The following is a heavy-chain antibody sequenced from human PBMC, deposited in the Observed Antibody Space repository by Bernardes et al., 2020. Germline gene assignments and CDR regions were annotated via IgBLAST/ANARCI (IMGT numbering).Heavy chain of an antibody. D-gene: IGHD2-2*02. CDR2: INHSGST. J-gene: IGHJ4*02. V-gene: IGHV4-34*01. CDR3: ATCSSTSCYSGLFGY. Sequence: SETLSLTCAVYGGSFSGYYWSWIRQPPGKGLEWIGEINHSGSTNYNPSLKSRVTISVDTSKNQFSLKLSSVTAADTAVYYCATCSSTSCYSGLFGYWGQGTLVTVSS. CDR1: GGSFSGYY.